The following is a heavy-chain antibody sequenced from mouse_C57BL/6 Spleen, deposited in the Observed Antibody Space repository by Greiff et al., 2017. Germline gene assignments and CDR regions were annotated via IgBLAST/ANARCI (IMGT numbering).Heavy chain of an antibody. J-gene: IGHJ2*01. CDR2: ISYDGSN. CDR1: GYSITSGYY. CDR3: ARRSSGSPFDY. Sequence: EVKLMESGPGLVKPSQSLSLTCSVTGYSITSGYYWNWIRQFPGNKLEWMGYISYDGSNNYNPSLKNRISITRDTSKNQFFLKLNSVTTEDTATYYCARRSSGSPFDYWGQGTTLTVSS. D-gene: IGHD3-2*02. V-gene: IGHV3-6*01.